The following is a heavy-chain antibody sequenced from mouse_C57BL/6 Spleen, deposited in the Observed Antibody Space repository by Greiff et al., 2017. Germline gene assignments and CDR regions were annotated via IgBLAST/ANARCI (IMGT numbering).Heavy chain of an antibody. Sequence: QVHVKQSGAELAKPGASVKLSCKASGYTFTSYWMHWVKQRPGQGLAWICYLNPSSGSPKYNQKFKDKATLTADKSSSTAYMQLSSLTYEDSAVYYCARVTTVVAPLMDYWGQGTSVTVSS. CDR3: ARVTTVVAPLMDY. CDR1: GYTFTSYW. V-gene: IGHV1-7*01. CDR2: LNPSSGSP. D-gene: IGHD1-1*01. J-gene: IGHJ4*01.